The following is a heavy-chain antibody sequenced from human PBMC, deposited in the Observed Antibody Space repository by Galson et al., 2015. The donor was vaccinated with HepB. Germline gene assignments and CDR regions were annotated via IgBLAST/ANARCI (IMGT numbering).Heavy chain of an antibody. Sequence: QSGAEVKKPGESLKISCKGSGYSFTSYWIGWVRQMPGKGLEWMGIIYPGDSDTRYSPSFQGQVTISADKSISTAYLQWSSLKASDTAMYYCARARDYSNYRGGYYGMDVWGQGTTVTVSS. CDR3: ARARDYSNYRGGYYGMDV. J-gene: IGHJ6*02. V-gene: IGHV5-51*03. D-gene: IGHD4-11*01. CDR2: IYPGDSDT. CDR1: GYSFTSYW.